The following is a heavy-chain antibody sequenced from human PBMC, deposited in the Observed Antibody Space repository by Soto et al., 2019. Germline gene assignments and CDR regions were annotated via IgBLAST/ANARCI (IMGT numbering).Heavy chain of an antibody. CDR2: ISHDGGSK. V-gene: IGHV3-30*18. J-gene: IGHJ3*02. Sequence: QVQLVESGGGVVQPGRSLRLSCAGTGFIFSNYAMHWVRQAPGKGLEWVAVISHDGGSKTYADSVKGRFTISRENSKNALYLQMNSLRDEDTAVCYCAKRWPAYSDTREDALEIWGLGTMVTVSS. CDR3: AKRWPAYSDTREDALEI. D-gene: IGHD5-18*01. CDR1: GFIFSNYA.